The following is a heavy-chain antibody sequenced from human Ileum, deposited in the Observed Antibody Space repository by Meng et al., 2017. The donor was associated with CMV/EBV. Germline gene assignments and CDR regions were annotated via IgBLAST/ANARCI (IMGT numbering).Heavy chain of an antibody. J-gene: IGHJ3*02. Sequence: SQTLSLTCAISGDSVSRNSAAWNWIRQSPSRGLEWLGRTYYRSKWYNDYAVSVKSRITINPDTSKNQFSLQLNSVTPEDTAVYYCARETTYYYDSSGYSYAFDIWGQGTMVTVSS. CDR3: ARETTYYYDSSGYSYAFDI. CDR1: GDSVSRNSAA. D-gene: IGHD3-22*01. CDR2: TYYRSKWYN. V-gene: IGHV6-1*01.